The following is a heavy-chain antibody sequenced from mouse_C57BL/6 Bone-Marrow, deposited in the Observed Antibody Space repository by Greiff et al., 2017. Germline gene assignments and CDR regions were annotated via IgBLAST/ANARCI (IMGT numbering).Heavy chain of an antibody. CDR2: IYPRSGNT. CDR1: GYTFTSYG. CDR3: AREGYYYGLYAMDY. D-gene: IGHD1-1*01. J-gene: IGHJ4*01. V-gene: IGHV1-81*01. Sequence: QVQLQQSGAELARPGASVKLSCKASGYTFTSYGISWVKQRTGQGLEWIGEIYPRSGNTYYNEKFKGKATLTADKSSSTAYMELRSLTSEDSAVYFCAREGYYYGLYAMDYWGQGTSVTVSS.